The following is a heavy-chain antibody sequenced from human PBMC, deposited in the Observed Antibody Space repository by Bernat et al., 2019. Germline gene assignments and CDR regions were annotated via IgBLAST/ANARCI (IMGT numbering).Heavy chain of an antibody. CDR1: GFTFSSYA. D-gene: IGHD6-13*01. J-gene: IGHJ3*02. V-gene: IGHV3-30-3*01. CDR2: TSYDGSNK. CDR3: ARYYQGSSWYLQKAFDI. Sequence: QVQLVESGGGVVQPGRSLRLSCAASGFTFSSYAMHWVRQAPGKGLEWVAVTSYDGSNKYYADSVKGRFTISRDNSKNTVYLQMNSLRAEDTAVYYCARYYQGSSWYLQKAFDIWGQGTMVTVSS.